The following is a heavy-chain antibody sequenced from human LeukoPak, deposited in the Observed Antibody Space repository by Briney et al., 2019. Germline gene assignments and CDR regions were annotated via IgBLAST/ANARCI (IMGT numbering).Heavy chain of an antibody. D-gene: IGHD1-26*01. J-gene: IGHJ4*02. CDR1: GFTFSNYG. CDR2: MRNDGSDK. CDR3: AKEQDLVGTTYYFGH. V-gene: IGHV3-30*02. Sequence: PGGSLRLSCAASGFTFSNYGIHWVRQAPGKGLEWVAFMRNDGSDKYYADSVRGRFTISRDNSKNTVYLQMNSLRAEDTAVYYCAKEQDLVGTTYYFGHWGQGTLVTVSS.